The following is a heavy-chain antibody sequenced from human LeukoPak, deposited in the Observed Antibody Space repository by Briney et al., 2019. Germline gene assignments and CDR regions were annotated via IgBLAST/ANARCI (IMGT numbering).Heavy chain of an antibody. CDR2: INHSGST. Sequence: KPSETLSLTCAVYGGSFSGYYWSWIRQPPGKRLEWIGEINHSGSTNYNPSLKSRVTISVETSKNQFSLKLSSVTAADTAVYYCAKTRSCYDHYMDVWGKGTKVTVSS. CDR3: AKTRSCYDHYMDV. J-gene: IGHJ6*03. V-gene: IGHV4-34*01. CDR1: GGSFSGYY.